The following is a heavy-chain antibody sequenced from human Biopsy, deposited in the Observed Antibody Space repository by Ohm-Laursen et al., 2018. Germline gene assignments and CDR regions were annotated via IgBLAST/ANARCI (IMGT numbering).Heavy chain of an antibody. CDR2: ISSSGRTM. J-gene: IGHJ6*02. CDR1: GFSFSDYY. Sequence: GSLRLSCAASGFSFSDYYMIWIRQAPGKGLEWVSYISSSGRTMYYADSVKGRFTISRDNANKSLYLQMNSLRTQDTALYYCARDGGVSYFGLDVWGLGTTATVSS. V-gene: IGHV3-11*01. CDR3: ARDGGVSYFGLDV. D-gene: IGHD3-16*01.